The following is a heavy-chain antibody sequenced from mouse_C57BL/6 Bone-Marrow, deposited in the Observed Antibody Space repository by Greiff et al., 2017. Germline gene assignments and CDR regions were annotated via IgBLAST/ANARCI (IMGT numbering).Heavy chain of an antibody. Sequence: QVQLQQSGAELARPGASVKLSCKASGYTFTSYGISWVKQRTGQGLEWIGEIYPRSGNTYYNEKFKGKATLTADKSSSTAYMALRSLTSEDSAVYFCAYGVDYWGQGTTLTVSS. D-gene: IGHD1-1*02. J-gene: IGHJ2*01. CDR2: IYPRSGNT. CDR3: AYGVDY. V-gene: IGHV1-81*01. CDR1: GYTFTSYG.